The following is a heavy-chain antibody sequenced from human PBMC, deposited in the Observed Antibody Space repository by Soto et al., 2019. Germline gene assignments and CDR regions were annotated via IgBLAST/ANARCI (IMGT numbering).Heavy chain of an antibody. Sequence: TSETLSLTCTVSGDSVSSSNYYWGWIRHPPGRGLEWIGSILHSGNTNYNPSLKSRVTISVDTSKNQFSLKLSSVTASDTAVYYCARLGLPYYFDYWGQGTLVTVSS. V-gene: IGHV4-39*01. CDR3: ARLGLPYYFDY. J-gene: IGHJ4*02. CDR2: ILHSGNT. CDR1: GDSVSSSNYY.